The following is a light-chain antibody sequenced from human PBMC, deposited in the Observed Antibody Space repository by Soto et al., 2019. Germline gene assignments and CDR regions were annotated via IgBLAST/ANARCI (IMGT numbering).Light chain of an antibody. V-gene: IGKV3-20*01. CDR3: QQYSSSPWT. CDR2: GAF. CDR1: QSVTSSY. J-gene: IGKJ1*01. Sequence: EIVLTQSPGTLSLSPGERATLSCRASQSVTSSYLAWYQLKPGQAPRLVLYGAFSRATGIPDRFSGSGSGTAVTLTISRLEPEEFAVYSWQQYSSSPWTFGQRTKVEIK.